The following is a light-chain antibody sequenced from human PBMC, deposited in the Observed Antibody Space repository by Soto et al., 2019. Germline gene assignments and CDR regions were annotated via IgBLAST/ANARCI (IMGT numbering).Light chain of an antibody. Sequence: SVVTQPASLSVAPVQSITISSPGTSSDVGSYKLVCWYQHHTGKATKFSIYEENKRPAAVSNRFSGSKSGNTASMTRSGLQAEEEADYYSCAYVRSTGLLFGGGTKVTV. CDR1: SSDVGSYKL. J-gene: IGLJ2*01. CDR3: CAYVRSTGLL. V-gene: IGLV2-23*01. CDR2: EEN.